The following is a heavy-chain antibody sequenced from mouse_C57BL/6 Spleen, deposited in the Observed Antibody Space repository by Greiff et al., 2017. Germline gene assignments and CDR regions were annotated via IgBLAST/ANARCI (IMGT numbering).Heavy chain of an antibody. V-gene: IGHV1-69*01. Sequence: VQLQQPGAELVMPGASVKLSCKASGYTFTSYWMHWVKQRPGQGLEWIGEIDPSDSYTNYNQKFKGKSTLTVDKSASTAYMQRSSLTSEDSAVYYCAPSYGNYLYVDVWGTGTTITVSS. D-gene: IGHD2-1*01. J-gene: IGHJ1*03. CDR3: APSYGNYLYVDV. CDR1: GYTFTSYW. CDR2: IDPSDSYT.